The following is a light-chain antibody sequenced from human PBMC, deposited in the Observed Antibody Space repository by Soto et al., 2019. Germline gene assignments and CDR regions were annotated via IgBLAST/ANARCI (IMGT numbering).Light chain of an antibody. CDR1: SSNIGNNF. J-gene: IGLJ7*01. V-gene: IGLV1-47*01. CDR2: SDN. CDR3: ATWDDSLSGFVV. Sequence: QPVLTQPPSVSGTPGQRVTISCSGSSSNIGNNFVYWYQHLPGAAPTLVVYSDNHRPSGVPVRFSGSKSGTSASLTISGLRSEDEPTYYCATWDDSLSGFVVFGGGTQLTVL.